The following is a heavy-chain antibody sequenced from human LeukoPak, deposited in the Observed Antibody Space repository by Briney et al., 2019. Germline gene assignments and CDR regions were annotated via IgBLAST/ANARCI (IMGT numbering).Heavy chain of an antibody. CDR3: ASLDYYDSSGYQNWYFDL. J-gene: IGHJ2*01. CDR2: IYYSGST. V-gene: IGHV4-59*08. D-gene: IGHD3-22*01. CDR1: GASISSYY. Sequence: SETLSLTCTVSGASISSYYWTWIRQPPGKGLEWIGYIYYSGSTNYNPSLKSRVTISVDTSKNQFSLKLSSVTAADTAVYYCASLDYYDSSGYQNWYFDLWGRGTLVTVSS.